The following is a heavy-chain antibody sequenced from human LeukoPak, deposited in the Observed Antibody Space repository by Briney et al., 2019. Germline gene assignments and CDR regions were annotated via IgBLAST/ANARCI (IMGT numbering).Heavy chain of an antibody. V-gene: IGHV1-69*13. CDR3: ARMAFGDTAPIAGYFDY. CDR1: GYTFTSYG. D-gene: IGHD5-18*01. J-gene: IGHJ4*02. CDR2: IIPIFGTA. Sequence: VASVKVSCKASGYTFTSYGISWVRQAPGQGLEWMGGIIPIFGTANYAQKFQGRVTITADESTSTAYMELSSLRSEDTAVYYCARMAFGDTAPIAGYFDYWGQGTLVTVSS.